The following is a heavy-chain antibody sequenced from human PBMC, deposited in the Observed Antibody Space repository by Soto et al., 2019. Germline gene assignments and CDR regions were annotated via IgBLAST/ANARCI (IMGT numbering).Heavy chain of an antibody. CDR3: ATASEQQLVLYYYYGMDV. J-gene: IGHJ6*02. V-gene: IGHV1-24*01. D-gene: IGHD6-13*01. Sequence: ASVKVSCKVSGYTLTELSMHWVRQAPGKGLEWMGDFDPEDGETIYAQKFQGRVTMTEDTSTDTAYMELSSLRSEDTAVYYCATASEQQLVLYYYYGMDVWGQGTTVTVSS. CDR1: GYTLTELS. CDR2: FDPEDGET.